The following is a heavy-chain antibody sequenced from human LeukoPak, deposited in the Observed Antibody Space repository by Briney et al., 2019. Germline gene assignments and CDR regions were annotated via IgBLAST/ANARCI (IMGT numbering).Heavy chain of an antibody. CDR3: ARAPGPYYGFWSGYQRYYFDY. D-gene: IGHD3-3*01. V-gene: IGHV3-21*01. CDR2: ISSSSSYI. J-gene: IGHJ4*02. Sequence: GGSLRLSCAASGFTFSSYSMNWVRQAPGKGLEWVSSISSSSSYIYYADSVKGRFTISRDNAKNSLYLQMNSLRAEDTAVYYCARAPGPYYGFWSGYQRYYFDYWGQGTLVTVSS. CDR1: GFTFSSYS.